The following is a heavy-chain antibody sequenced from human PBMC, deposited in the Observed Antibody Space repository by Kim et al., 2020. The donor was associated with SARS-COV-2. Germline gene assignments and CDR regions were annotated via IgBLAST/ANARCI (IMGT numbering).Heavy chain of an antibody. J-gene: IGHJ4*02. CDR3: ARAGDYEDY. V-gene: IGHV5-51*01. Sequence: SDTRYSPSFQGPVTISVDKSISTAYLQWSSLKASDTAMYYCARAGDYEDYWGQGTLVTVSS. CDR2: SDT. D-gene: IGHD4-17*01.